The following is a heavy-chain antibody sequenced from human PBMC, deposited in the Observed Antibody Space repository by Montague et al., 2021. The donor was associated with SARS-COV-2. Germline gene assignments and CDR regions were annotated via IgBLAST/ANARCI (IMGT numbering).Heavy chain of an antibody. CDR1: GGSISSYY. CDR3: ARQERRWLRLTPGAFDI. D-gene: IGHD5-24*01. Sequence: SETLSLTCTVSGGSISSYYWSWIRQPPGKGLEWIGYIYYSGSTNYNPSLKSRVTISVGTSKNQFSLKLSSVTAADTAVYYCARQERRWLRLTPGAFDIWGQGTMVTVSS. V-gene: IGHV4-59*08. CDR2: IYYSGST. J-gene: IGHJ3*02.